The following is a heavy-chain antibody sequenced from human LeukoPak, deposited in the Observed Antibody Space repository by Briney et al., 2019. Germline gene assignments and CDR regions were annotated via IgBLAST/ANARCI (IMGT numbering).Heavy chain of an antibody. J-gene: IGHJ4*02. V-gene: IGHV1-69*04. Sequence: GASVKVSCKASGGTFSSYAISWVRQAPGQGLEWMGRIIPILGIANYAQKFQGRVTITADKSTSTAYMELSSLRSEDTAVYYCARDYYGSGSYFDYWGQGTLVTVSS. CDR3: ARDYYGSGSYFDY. D-gene: IGHD3-10*01. CDR1: GGTFSSYA. CDR2: IIPILGIA.